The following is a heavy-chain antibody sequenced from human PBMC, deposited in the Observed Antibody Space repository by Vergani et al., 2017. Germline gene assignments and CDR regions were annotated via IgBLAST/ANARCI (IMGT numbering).Heavy chain of an antibody. J-gene: IGHJ5*02. Sequence: QVQLVQSGAEVKKPGASVKVSCKASGYTFTSYAMHWVRQAPGQRLEWMGWINAGNGNTKYSQKFQGRVTITRDTSASTAYMELSSLRSEDTAVYYCARIGVIGVVIDSHWFDPWGQGTLVTVSS. V-gene: IGHV1-3*01. D-gene: IGHD3-3*01. CDR3: ARIGVIGVVIDSHWFDP. CDR1: GYTFTSYA. CDR2: INAGNGNT.